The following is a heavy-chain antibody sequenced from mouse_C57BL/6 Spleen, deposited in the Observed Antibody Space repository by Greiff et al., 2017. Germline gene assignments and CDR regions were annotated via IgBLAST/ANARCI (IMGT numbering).Heavy chain of an antibody. V-gene: IGHV1-59*01. D-gene: IGHD1-1*01. CDR3: VRISASINTVLAEAMDY. CDR1: GYTFTSYW. Sequence: VQLQQPGAELVRPGTSVKLSCKASGYTFTSYWMHWVKQRPGQGLEWIGVIDPSDSYTNYNQKFKGKATLTVDTSSSTAYMQLSSLTSEDSAVEYVVRISASINTVLAEAMDYWGQGTSVTVSS. CDR2: IDPSDSYT. J-gene: IGHJ4*01.